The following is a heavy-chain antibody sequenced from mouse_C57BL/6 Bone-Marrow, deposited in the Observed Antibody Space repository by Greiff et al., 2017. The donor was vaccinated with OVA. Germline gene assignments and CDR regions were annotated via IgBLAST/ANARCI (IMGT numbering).Heavy chain of an antibody. CDR3: TRGYSNYYAMDH. CDR2: IDPETGGT. J-gene: IGHJ4*01. CDR1: GYTFTDYE. V-gene: IGHV1-15*01. Sequence: QVQLQQSGAELVRPGASVTLSCKASGYTFTDYEMHWVKQTPVHGLEWIGAIDPETGGTAYNQKFKGKAILTADKSSSTAYMELLSLTSEDSAVYYCTRGYSNYYAMDHWGQGTSVTVSS. D-gene: IGHD2-5*01.